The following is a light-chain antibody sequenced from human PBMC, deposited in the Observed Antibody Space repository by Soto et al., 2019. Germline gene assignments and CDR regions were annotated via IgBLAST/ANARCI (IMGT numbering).Light chain of an antibody. V-gene: IGLV1-44*01. CDR3: EAWDDSLYGAV. J-gene: IGLJ2*01. CDR2: NND. Sequence: QSVLTQPPSASGTPGQRVTISCSGSSSNIGANPINWYQPLPGTAPKLLIYNNDQRPSGVPDRFSASKSGTSASLAISGLQSEDEADYYCEAWDDSLYGAVLGGGTKLTVL. CDR1: SSNIGANP.